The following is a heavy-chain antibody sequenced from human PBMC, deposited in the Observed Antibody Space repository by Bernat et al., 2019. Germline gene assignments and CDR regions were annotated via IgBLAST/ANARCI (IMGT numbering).Heavy chain of an antibody. CDR3: ARGSDVVVAAEFAFDI. J-gene: IGHJ3*02. CDR1: GFTFSSYA. V-gene: IGHV3-30-3*01. CDR2: ISYDGSNK. Sequence: QVQLVESGGGVVQPGRSLRLSCAASGFTFSSYAMHWVRQAPGKGLEWVAVISYDGSNKYYADSVKGRFTISRDNSKITLYLQMNSLRAEDTAVYYCARGSDVVVAAEFAFDIWGQGTMVTVSS. D-gene: IGHD2-15*01.